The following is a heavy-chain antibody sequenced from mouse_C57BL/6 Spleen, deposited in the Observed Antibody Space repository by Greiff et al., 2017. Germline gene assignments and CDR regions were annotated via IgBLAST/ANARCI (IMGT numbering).Heavy chain of an antibody. CDR1: GYTFTTYP. Sequence: VKLVESGAELVKPGASVKMSCKASGYTFTTYPIEWMKQNHGKSLEWIGNFHPYNDDTKYNEKFKGKATLTVEKSSSTVYLELSRLTSDDSAVYYCARNNGLRGWYFDVWGTGTTVTVSS. J-gene: IGHJ1*03. CDR3: ARNNGLRGWYFDV. V-gene: IGHV1-47*01. D-gene: IGHD2-4*01. CDR2: FHPYNDDT.